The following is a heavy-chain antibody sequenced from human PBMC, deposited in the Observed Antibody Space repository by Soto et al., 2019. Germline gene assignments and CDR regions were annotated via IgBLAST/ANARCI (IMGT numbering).Heavy chain of an antibody. CDR2: ISSSSSYI. Sequence: VGSLRLSCAASGFTFSSYSMNWVRQAPGKGLEWVSSISSSSSYIYRADSVKGRFTISRDNVKNSLYLQMNSLRAEDTAVYYCARDRTTVTIRWFDPWGQGTLVTVSS. D-gene: IGHD4-17*01. CDR1: GFTFSSYS. CDR3: ARDRTTVTIRWFDP. V-gene: IGHV3-21*01. J-gene: IGHJ5*02.